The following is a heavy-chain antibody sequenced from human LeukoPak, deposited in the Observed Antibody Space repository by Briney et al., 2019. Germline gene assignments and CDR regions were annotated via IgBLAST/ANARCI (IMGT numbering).Heavy chain of an antibody. J-gene: IGHJ4*02. CDR1: GYSFTSSW. CDR2: IYPGDSDT. D-gene: IGHD7-27*01. Sequence: GESLKISCKGSGYSFTSSWIGWVRQMPGKGLEWMGIIYPGDSDTRYSPSFQGQVTISADKSISTAYPQWSSLKASDTAMYYCARQINWGLSYFDYWGQGTLVTVSS. V-gene: IGHV5-51*01. CDR3: ARQINWGLSYFDY.